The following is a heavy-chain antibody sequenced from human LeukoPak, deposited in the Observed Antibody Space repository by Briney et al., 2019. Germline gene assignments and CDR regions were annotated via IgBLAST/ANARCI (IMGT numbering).Heavy chain of an antibody. V-gene: IGHV3-30*04. CDR1: GFTFSSYA. Sequence: GALRLSCAASGFTFSSYAMHWVRQAPGKGLEWVAVISYDGSNKYYADSVKGRFTISRDNSKNTLYLQMNSLRAEDTAVYYCARDNGGGGPFDYWGQGTLVTVSS. J-gene: IGHJ4*02. CDR3: ARDNGGGGPFDY. CDR2: ISYDGSNK. D-gene: IGHD2-15*01.